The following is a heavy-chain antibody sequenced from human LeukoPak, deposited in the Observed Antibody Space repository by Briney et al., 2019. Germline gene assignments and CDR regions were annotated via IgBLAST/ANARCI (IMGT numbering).Heavy chain of an antibody. V-gene: IGHV3-33*01. CDR1: GFTFSVYG. D-gene: IGHD6-19*01. CDR2: IWYDESKE. CDR3: ARDDFGSGSPFDY. Sequence: GGSLRLSCAASGFTFSVYGMHWVRQAPGKGLEWLAVIWYDESKEYYADSVKGRFTISRDNSKNTLYLQMNSLRVEDTAVYYCARDDFGSGSPFDYWSQGTLATVSS. J-gene: IGHJ4*02.